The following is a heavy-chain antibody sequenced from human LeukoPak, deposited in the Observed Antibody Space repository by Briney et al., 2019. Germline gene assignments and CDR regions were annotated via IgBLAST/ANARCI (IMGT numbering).Heavy chain of an antibody. CDR3: ARVGGSLYSSSGLVYYYYYMDV. Sequence: PSETLSLTCTVSGGSISTSNYYWGWIRQPPGKGLEWIGYIYYSGSTNYNPSLKSRVTISVDTSKNQFSLKLSSVTAADTAVYYCARVGGSLYSSSGLVYYYYYMDVWGKGTTVTVSS. CDR1: GGSISTSNYY. CDR2: IYYSGST. J-gene: IGHJ6*03. V-gene: IGHV4-61*05. D-gene: IGHD6-6*01.